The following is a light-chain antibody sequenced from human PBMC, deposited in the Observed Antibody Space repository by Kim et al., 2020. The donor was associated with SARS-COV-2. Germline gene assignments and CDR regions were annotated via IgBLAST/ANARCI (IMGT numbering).Light chain of an antibody. J-gene: IGLJ2*01. Sequence: QSVTISCTGTSSDVGSYNSVSWYQQPPGTAPKLMIYKVSNRPSGVPDRFSGSKSGNTASLTISGLQAEDEADYYCSSYTSSSTDVVFGGGTQLTV. V-gene: IGLV2-18*02. CDR3: SSYTSSSTDVV. CDR1: SSDVGSYNS. CDR2: KVS.